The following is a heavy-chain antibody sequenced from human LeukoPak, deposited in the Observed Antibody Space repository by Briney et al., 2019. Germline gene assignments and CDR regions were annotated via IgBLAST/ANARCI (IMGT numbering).Heavy chain of an antibody. D-gene: IGHD2-21*01. Sequence: GGSLRLSCAASEFDFSSHAMTWVRQAPGKGLEWVSAISISGSKTYYADSVKGRFTISRDNSKNTLYLQMNSLRAEDTAVYYCITPLPYSAQGGQGTLVTVSS. CDR2: ISISGSKT. CDR1: EFDFSSHA. J-gene: IGHJ4*02. CDR3: ITPLPYSAQ. V-gene: IGHV3-23*01.